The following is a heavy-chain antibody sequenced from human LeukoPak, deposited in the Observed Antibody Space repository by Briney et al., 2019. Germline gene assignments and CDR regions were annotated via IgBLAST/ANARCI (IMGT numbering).Heavy chain of an antibody. CDR3: VEVGRAMGELVY. D-gene: IGHD3-22*01. Sequence: GGSLRPSCAASGVTFSSYAMSWVRQAPGKGLEWVSAISGRGGTTYYADSAKGRFTISRNHSKTTLYLKVNSRRAQEQSGYYGVEVGRAMGELVYWGQGNLVTVSP. J-gene: IGHJ4*02. CDR2: ISGRGGTT. CDR1: GVTFSSYA. V-gene: IGHV3-23*01.